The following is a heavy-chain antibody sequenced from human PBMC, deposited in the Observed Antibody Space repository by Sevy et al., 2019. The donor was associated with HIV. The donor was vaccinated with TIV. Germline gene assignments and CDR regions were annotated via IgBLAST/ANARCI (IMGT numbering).Heavy chain of an antibody. D-gene: IGHD2-21*02. CDR2: IIPIFGTA. CDR3: ARASYCGGDCWTNWFDP. CDR1: GGTFSSYA. V-gene: IGHV1-69*06. J-gene: IGHJ5*02. Sequence: ASVKVSCKASGGTFSSYAISWVRQAPGQGLEWMGGIIPIFGTANYEQKFQGRVTITADKSTGTAYMELSSLRSEDTAVYYCARASYCGGDCWTNWFDPWGQGTLVTVSS.